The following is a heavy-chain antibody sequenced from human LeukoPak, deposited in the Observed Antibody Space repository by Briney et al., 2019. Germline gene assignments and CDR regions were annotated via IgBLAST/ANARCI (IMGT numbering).Heavy chain of an antibody. D-gene: IGHD1-26*01. CDR3: ARGGSYLSAFDT. Sequence: GWSLRLSCAASGFTVSSNYMSWVRQAPGKGLEWVSIIYSGGSTFYADSVKGRFTISRDNSKNTLYLQMNSLRAEDTAVYYCARGGSYLSAFDTWGQGTMVTVSS. J-gene: IGHJ3*02. CDR2: IYSGGST. CDR1: GFTVSSNY. V-gene: IGHV3-53*01.